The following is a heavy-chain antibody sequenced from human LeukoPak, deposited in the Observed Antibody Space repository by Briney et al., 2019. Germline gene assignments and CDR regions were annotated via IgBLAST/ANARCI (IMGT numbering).Heavy chain of an antibody. Sequence: SETLSLTCTVSGGSISSYYWSWIRQPPGKGLEWIGYIYYSGDTAYNPSLRSRVTFSVDTSKNQFSLQLRSVTAADTAVYYCAREDPYYYDSSGYDAFDIWGQGTMVTVSS. CDR2: IYYSGDT. CDR3: AREDPYYYDSSGYDAFDI. CDR1: GGSISSYY. V-gene: IGHV4-59*12. D-gene: IGHD3-22*01. J-gene: IGHJ3*02.